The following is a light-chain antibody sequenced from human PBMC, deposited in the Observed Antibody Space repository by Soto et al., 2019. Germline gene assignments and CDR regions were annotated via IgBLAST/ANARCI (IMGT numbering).Light chain of an antibody. CDR3: QQYGSSPQT. Sequence: IGLKLSPGALSLSQGERATLSCRASQSVSSSYLAWYQQKPGQAPRLLIYGASSRATGIPDRFSGSGSGTDFTLTISRLEPEDFAVYYCQQYGSSPQTFGQGTKVDIK. V-gene: IGKV3-20*01. J-gene: IGKJ1*01. CDR2: GAS. CDR1: QSVSSSY.